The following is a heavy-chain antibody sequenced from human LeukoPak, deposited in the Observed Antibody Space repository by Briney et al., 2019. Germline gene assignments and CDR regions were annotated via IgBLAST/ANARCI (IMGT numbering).Heavy chain of an antibody. V-gene: IGHV3-48*03. Sequence: PGGSLRLSCAASGFTFSSYEMNWVRQAPGKGLEWVSYISSSGSTIYYADSVKGRFTISRDNAKNSLYLRMNSLRAEDTAVYYCARMGGDFWSGNQTYYYYGMYVWGQGTTVTVSS. J-gene: IGHJ6*02. CDR3: ARMGGDFWSGNQTYYYYGMYV. CDR2: ISSSGSTI. CDR1: GFTFSSYE. D-gene: IGHD3-3*01.